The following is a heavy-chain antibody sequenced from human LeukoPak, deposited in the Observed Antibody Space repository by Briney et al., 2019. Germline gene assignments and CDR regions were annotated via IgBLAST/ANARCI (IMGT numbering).Heavy chain of an antibody. CDR2: IYYSGTT. CDR1: ADSISSSSYY. D-gene: IGHD6-19*01. V-gene: IGHV4-39*07. CDR3: ARGEAVAAPIESDY. J-gene: IGHJ4*02. Sequence: SETLSLTCTVSADSISSSSYYWGWIRQPPGKGLEWIGSIYYSGTTYYNPSLKSRVTISVDTSKNQFSLKLSSVTAADTAVYYCARGEAVAAPIESDYWGQGTLVTVSS.